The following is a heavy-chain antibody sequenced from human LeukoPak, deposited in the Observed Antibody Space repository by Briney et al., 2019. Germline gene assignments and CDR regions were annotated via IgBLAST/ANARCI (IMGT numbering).Heavy chain of an antibody. CDR3: ANYYYDSSGYYYVAHYYYGMDV. CDR2: ISGSGGST. J-gene: IGHJ6*02. V-gene: IGHV3-23*01. CDR1: GFTFSSYA. Sequence: GGSLRLSCAASGFTFSSYAMSWVRQAPGKGLEWVSAISGSGGSTYYADSAKGRFTISRDNSKNTLYLQMNSLRAEDTAVYYCANYYYDSSGYYYVAHYYYGMDVWGQGTTVTVSS. D-gene: IGHD3-22*01.